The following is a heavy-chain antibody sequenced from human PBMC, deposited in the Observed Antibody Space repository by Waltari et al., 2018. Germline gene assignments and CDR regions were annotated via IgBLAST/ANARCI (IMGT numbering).Heavy chain of an antibody. CDR3: ARGRGGSGSQPLSWFDP. V-gene: IGHV4-59*01. J-gene: IGHJ5*02. CDR2: IYDVGTT. CDR1: GDSIAGYF. Sequence: QVQLRESGPRLVKPSGTLSLPCRVAGDSIAGYFWAWIRQPPGKGLQLIGYIYDVGTTRYNPSLASRVAMSVDTSKNHFSLRLTYMTAADTAFYYWARGRGGSGSQPLSWFDPWGPGTLVTVSS. D-gene: IGHD3-10*01.